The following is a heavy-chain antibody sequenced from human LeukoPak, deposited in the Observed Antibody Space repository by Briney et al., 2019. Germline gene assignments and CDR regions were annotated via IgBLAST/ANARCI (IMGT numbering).Heavy chain of an antibody. Sequence: GGSLRLSCAASGFTSSSYAMSWVRQAPGKGLEWVSAISGSGGSTYYADSVKGRFTISRDNSKNTLYLQMNSLGAEDTAVYYCAKSLGASRYFAYYWGQGTLVTVSS. D-gene: IGHD3-9*01. CDR2: ISGSGGST. V-gene: IGHV3-23*01. CDR3: AKSLGASRYFAYY. CDR1: GFTSSSYA. J-gene: IGHJ4*02.